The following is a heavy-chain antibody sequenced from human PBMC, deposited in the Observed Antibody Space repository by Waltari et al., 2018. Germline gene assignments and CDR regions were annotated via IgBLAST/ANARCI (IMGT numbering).Heavy chain of an antibody. CDR1: GDVFDNYA. V-gene: IGHV1-69*01. CDR2: INPMFNNP. J-gene: IGHJ4*02. CDR3: ARGSKFGDYGDLDY. Sequence: VQLAQSGAEVKKPGSSVRVSCKTSGDVFDNYAISGVRQAPGKGLEWMGGINPMFNNPNYAQRFEGTVTSTADESTSTGYMELTGLTSEDTAIYYCARGSKFGDYGDLDYWGQGTLVTVS. D-gene: IGHD4-17*01.